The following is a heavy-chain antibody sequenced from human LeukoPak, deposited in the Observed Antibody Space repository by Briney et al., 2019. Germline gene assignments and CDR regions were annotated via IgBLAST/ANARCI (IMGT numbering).Heavy chain of an antibody. D-gene: IGHD6-19*01. V-gene: IGHV4-39*01. CDR3: SGIAVAGRPFYYYYYLDA. CDR2: IYYSGST. Sequence: SETLSLTCTVSGGSISSSGYYWGWIRQPPGKGLEWIGSIYYSGSTYYNPSLKSRLTISVDTSKNQFYVELRSVTAADTALFDGSGIAVAGRPFYYYYYLDAWGKGTTVTVSS. J-gene: IGHJ6*03. CDR1: GGSISSSGYY.